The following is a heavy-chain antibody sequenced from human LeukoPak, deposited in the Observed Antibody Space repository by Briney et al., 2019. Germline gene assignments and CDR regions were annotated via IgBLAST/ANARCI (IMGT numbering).Heavy chain of an antibody. CDR1: GFTFSSYR. V-gene: IGHV3-21*01. CDR2: ISSSSSYI. J-gene: IGHJ4*02. CDR3: ARDGRAVAGDFDY. Sequence: WGSLRLSCAASGFTFSSYRMNWVRQAPGKGLEWVSCISSSSSYIYYADSVKGRFTISRDNAKNSLYLQMNSLRAEDTAVYYCARDGRAVAGDFDYWGQGTLVTVSS. D-gene: IGHD6-19*01.